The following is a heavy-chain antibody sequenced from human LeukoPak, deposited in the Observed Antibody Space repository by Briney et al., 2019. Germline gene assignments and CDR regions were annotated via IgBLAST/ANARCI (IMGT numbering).Heavy chain of an antibody. V-gene: IGHV4-38-2*02. CDR3: ARDPRWLTPDCTSTSCYENYFDP. D-gene: IGHD2-2*01. CDR2: IFHTGSA. J-gene: IGHJ5*02. CDR1: GYSISSGYQ. Sequence: SETLSPTCAVSGYSISSGYQWAWIRQPPGNTLEWIGSIFHTGSAHYNPSLKSRVTMSIDTSTNHFSLRLSSVTAADTALYYCARDPRWLTPDCTSTSCYENYFDPWGQGILVTVSS.